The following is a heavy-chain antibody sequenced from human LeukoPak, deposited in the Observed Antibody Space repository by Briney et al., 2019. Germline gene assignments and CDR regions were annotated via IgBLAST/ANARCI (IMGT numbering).Heavy chain of an antibody. V-gene: IGHV1-69*01. CDR2: IIPIFGTA. Sequence: PGGSLRLSCSASGFTFSSYAISWVRQAPGQGLEWMGGIIPIFGTANYAQKFQGRVTITADESTSTAYMELSSLRSEDTAVYYCASNYYDSSGYYLPYWGQGTLVTVSS. CDR3: ASNYYDSSGYYLPY. CDR1: GFTFSSYA. D-gene: IGHD3-22*01. J-gene: IGHJ4*02.